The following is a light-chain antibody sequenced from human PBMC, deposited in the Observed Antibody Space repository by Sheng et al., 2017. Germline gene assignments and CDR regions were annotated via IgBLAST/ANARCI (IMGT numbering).Light chain of an antibody. Sequence: DIQMTQSPSTLSASVGDRVTITCRASQSISSWLAWYQQKPGKAPKLLIYKASSLESGVPSRFSGSGSGTEFTLTISSLQPDDFATYYCQQYNSYPCTFGEGPRW. CDR2: KAS. CDR3: QQYNSYPCT. J-gene: IGKJ4*02. V-gene: IGKV1-5*03. CDR1: QSISSW.